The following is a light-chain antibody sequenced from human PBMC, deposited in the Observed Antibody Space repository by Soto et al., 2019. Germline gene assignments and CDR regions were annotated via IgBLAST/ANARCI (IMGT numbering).Light chain of an antibody. CDR1: QSVRNVY. CDR2: DAS. J-gene: IGKJ2*01. CDR3: QQSGRSPRT. Sequence: EIVLTQSPGTLSLSPGERATLSCRASQSVRNVYLAWYQQKPGQAPRLLIYDASNRATGIPDMFSGSGSGTDCTLTINILEPEEFAMYYCQQSGRSPRTFGQGTKLEIK. V-gene: IGKV3-20*01.